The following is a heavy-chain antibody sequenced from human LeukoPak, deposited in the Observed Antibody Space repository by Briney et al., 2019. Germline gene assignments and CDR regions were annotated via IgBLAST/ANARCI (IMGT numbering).Heavy chain of an antibody. CDR1: GFTVSTNY. CDR2: IYSGGST. D-gene: IGHD1-1*01. CDR3: ARVGYSYAFDV. Sequence: PGGSLRLSCAASGFTVSTNYMTWVRQAPGKGLEWVTVIYSGGSTYYADSAKGRFTISRDNSKDTLYLQMNSLRAEDTAVYYCARVGYSYAFDVWGQGTMVTVSS. J-gene: IGHJ3*01. V-gene: IGHV3-66*01.